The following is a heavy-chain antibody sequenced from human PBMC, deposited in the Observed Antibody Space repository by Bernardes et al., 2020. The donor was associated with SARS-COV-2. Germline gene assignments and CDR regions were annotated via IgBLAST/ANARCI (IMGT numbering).Heavy chain of an antibody. D-gene: IGHD2-21*01. CDR2: ISGSGGFT. CDR1: GFTFGNYG. Sequence: GGSLSLSCAASGFTFGNYGMSWVRQAPGKGLEGVSGISGSGGFTYYADSVKGRFSISRDNSKNTLYLQMNSLRAEDTAVYYCAKGLQHINYYGMDVWGQGTTVTVSS. J-gene: IGHJ6*02. CDR3: AKGLQHINYYGMDV. V-gene: IGHV3-23*01.